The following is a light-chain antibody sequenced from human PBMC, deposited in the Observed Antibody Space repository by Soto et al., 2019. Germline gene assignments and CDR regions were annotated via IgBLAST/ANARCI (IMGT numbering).Light chain of an antibody. CDR3: QHADSFPLIT. J-gene: IGKJ5*01. Sequence: DIQMTQSPSTLSASVGDRVTITCRASQDINDWLAWYQQKPGNAPKFLIYDASTLQSGVPSRFSGSGSGTEFTLTISSLQPDDFATYYCQHADSFPLITFGQGTRLEIK. CDR2: DAS. CDR1: QDINDW. V-gene: IGKV1-5*01.